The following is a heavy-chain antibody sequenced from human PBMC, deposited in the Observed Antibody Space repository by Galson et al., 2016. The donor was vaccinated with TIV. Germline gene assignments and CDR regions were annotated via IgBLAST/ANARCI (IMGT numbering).Heavy chain of an antibody. V-gene: IGHV1-46*01. CDR3: ARVRSCGGDCYVFDL. J-gene: IGHJ3*01. D-gene: IGHD2-21*01. CDR2: INPGGGST. CDR1: GYTFIDYY. Sequence: SVKVSCKASGYTFIDYYLHWVRQAPGQGLEWMAMINPGGGSTVYAQSFRDRVTVTRDTSASTIDMELRSLTSEDTAVYYCARVRSCGGDCYVFDLWGQGTMVTVSS.